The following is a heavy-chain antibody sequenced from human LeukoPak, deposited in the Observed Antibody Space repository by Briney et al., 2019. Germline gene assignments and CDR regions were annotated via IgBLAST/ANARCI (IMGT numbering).Heavy chain of an antibody. D-gene: IGHD6-13*01. CDR2: IYYSGST. V-gene: IGHV4-39*01. CDR3: ATHGVIAAAAPY. J-gene: IGHJ4*02. Sequence: SETLSLTCTVSGGSISSTSYYWGWIRQPPGKGLEWIGSIYYSGSTYYNPSLKSRVTISVDTSKNQFSLKLSSVTAADTAVYYCATHGVIAAAAPYWGQGTLVTVSS. CDR1: GGSISSTSYY.